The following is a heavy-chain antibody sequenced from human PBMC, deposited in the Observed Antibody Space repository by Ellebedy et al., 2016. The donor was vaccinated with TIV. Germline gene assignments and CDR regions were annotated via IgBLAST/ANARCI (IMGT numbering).Heavy chain of an antibody. CDR2: ISSSSSYI. Sequence: GESLKISXAASGFTFSSYSMNWVRQAPRKGLEWVSSISSSSSYIYYADSVKGRFTISRDNAKNSLYLQMNSLRAEDTAVYYCARDTNIVATIIRFDYWGQGTLVTVSS. J-gene: IGHJ4*02. CDR3: ARDTNIVATIIRFDY. CDR1: GFTFSSYS. V-gene: IGHV3-21*01. D-gene: IGHD5-12*01.